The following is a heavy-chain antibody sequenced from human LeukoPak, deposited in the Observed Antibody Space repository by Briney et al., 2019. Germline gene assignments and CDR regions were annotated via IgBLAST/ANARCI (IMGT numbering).Heavy chain of an antibody. CDR3: AHRLVAGRTKWYYFDY. CDR2: IYWDDNK. Sequence: SGPTLVNPTQTLTLTCNFSGFSLSTSGVGVGWIRQPPGKALEWLALIYWDDNKRYSPSLKSRLTITKDTSKNQVVLTMTNMDPVDTATYYCAHRLVAGRTKWYYFDYWGQGTLVTVSS. V-gene: IGHV2-5*02. D-gene: IGHD6-19*01. J-gene: IGHJ4*02. CDR1: GFSLSTSGVG.